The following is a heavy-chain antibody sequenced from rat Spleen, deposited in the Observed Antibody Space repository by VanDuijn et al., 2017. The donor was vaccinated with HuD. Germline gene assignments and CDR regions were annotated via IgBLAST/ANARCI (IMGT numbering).Heavy chain of an antibody. V-gene: IGHV5-25*01. D-gene: IGHD1-11*01. CDR1: GFTLSDHY. CDR3: AKGGGDVSYYWYFDF. CDR2: ISPSGGST. Sequence: EVQLVESDGGLVQPGRSLKLSCAASGFTLSDHYMAWVRQAPTKGLEWVATISPSGGSTYYRDSVKGRFTISRDNAKNTLYLQMDSLRSEDTATYYCAKGGGDVSYYWYFDFWGPGTMVTVSS. J-gene: IGHJ1*01.